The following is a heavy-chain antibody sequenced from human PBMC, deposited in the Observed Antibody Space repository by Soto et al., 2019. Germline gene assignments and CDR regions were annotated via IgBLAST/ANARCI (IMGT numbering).Heavy chain of an antibody. J-gene: IGHJ4*02. CDR3: SKRRGAGGHFDY. Sequence: DVQLLESGGGLVQPEGSLRLSCAASGSTFSSYAMGWVRQGPGKGLEWVAVVSIGGSTHYADSVRGRFTISRDNSKNTLSLQMNSLTAEDTAVYFCSKRRGAGGHFDYCGQGALVTVSS. V-gene: IGHV3-23*01. CDR1: GSTFSSYA. D-gene: IGHD2-15*01. CDR2: VSIGGST.